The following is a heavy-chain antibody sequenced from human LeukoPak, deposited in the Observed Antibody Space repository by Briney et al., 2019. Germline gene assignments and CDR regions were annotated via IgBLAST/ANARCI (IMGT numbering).Heavy chain of an antibody. CDR1: GGSTSSGDYY. CDR3: AREGTVTTKTPYAFDI. J-gene: IGHJ3*02. Sequence: SQTLSLTCTVSGGSTSSGDYYWSWIRQPPGKGLEWIGYIYYSGSTYYNPSLKSRVTISVDTSKNQFTLKLSSVTAADTAVYYCAREGTVTTKTPYAFDIWGQGTMVTVSS. CDR2: IYYSGST. D-gene: IGHD4-17*01. V-gene: IGHV4-30-4*01.